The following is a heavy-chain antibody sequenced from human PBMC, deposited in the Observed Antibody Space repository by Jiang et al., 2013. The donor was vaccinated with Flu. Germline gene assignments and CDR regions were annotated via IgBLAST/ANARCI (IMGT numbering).Heavy chain of an antibody. CDR2: INHSGST. V-gene: IGHV4-34*01. CDR3: ARNMTHGYFDY. Sequence: LLKPSETLSLTCAVYGGSFSGYYWSWIRQPPGKGLEWIGEINHSGSTNYNPSLKSRVTISVDTSKNQFSLKLSSVTAADTAVYYCARNMTHGYFDYWGQGTLVTVSS. D-gene: IGHD2/OR15-2a*01. CDR1: GGSFSGYY. J-gene: IGHJ4*02.